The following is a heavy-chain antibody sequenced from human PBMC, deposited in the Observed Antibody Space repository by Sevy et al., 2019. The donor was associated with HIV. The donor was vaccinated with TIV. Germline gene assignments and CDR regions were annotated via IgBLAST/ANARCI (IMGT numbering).Heavy chain of an antibody. J-gene: IGHJ4*02. D-gene: IGHD2-15*01. CDR2: ISYDGGKT. CDR3: TRDGGGDYFDY. Sequence: GGSLRLSCAASGFTFRRYAMHWVRQAPGQGLESVAVISYDGGKTYHADSVKGRFTISRDNSENPLYLQMNSLRAEDTAVYYCTRDGGGDYFDYWGLGTLVTVSS. CDR1: GFTFRRYA. V-gene: IGHV3-30*04.